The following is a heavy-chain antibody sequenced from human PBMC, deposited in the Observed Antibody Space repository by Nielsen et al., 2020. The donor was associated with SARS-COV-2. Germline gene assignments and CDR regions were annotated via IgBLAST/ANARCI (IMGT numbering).Heavy chain of an antibody. J-gene: IGHJ4*02. D-gene: IGHD5-24*01. CDR2: MNPNSGNT. Sequence: ASVKVSCKASGYTFTSYDINWVRQATGQGLEWMGWMNPNSGNTDYAQNFQGRVTMTRDTSISTAYMELSRLRSDDTAVYYCARRDADYWGQGTLVTVSS. V-gene: IGHV1-8*01. CDR3: ARRDADY. CDR1: GYTFTSYD.